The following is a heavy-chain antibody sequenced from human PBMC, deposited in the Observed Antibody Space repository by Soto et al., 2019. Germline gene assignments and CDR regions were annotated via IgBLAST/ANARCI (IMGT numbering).Heavy chain of an antibody. CDR1: GGSLSSYY. Sequence: PSETLSLTCTVSGGSLSSYYWSWIRQPPGKGLEWIGYIYYSGSTNYNPSLKSRVTISVDTSKNQFSLKLSSVTAADTAVYYCARQGGYCSGGSCYQNWFDPWGQGTLVTVSS. CDR3: ARQGGYCSGGSCYQNWFDP. CDR2: IYYSGST. J-gene: IGHJ5*02. V-gene: IGHV4-59*08. D-gene: IGHD2-15*01.